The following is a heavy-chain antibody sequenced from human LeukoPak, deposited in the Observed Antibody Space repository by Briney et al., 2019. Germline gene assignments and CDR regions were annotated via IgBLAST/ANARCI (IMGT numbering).Heavy chain of an antibody. CDR2: IYSGGST. D-gene: IGHD2-21*01. Sequence: GGSLRLSCAASGFTFSNYWMHWVRQSPGKGLEWVSVIYSGGSTYYADSVNGRFTISRDNSRNTLLLQMNSLRAEDTALYYCASAREYCGSAECYEYFQHWGQGTLVTVSS. CDR3: ASAREYCGSAECYEYFQH. J-gene: IGHJ1*01. CDR1: GFTFSNYW. V-gene: IGHV3-53*01.